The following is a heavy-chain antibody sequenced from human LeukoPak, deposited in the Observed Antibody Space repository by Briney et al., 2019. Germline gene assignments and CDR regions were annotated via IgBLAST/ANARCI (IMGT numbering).Heavy chain of an antibody. CDR1: GFTFSTYE. CDR3: TRHGENYRITIFGGQKSREEDAFDI. J-gene: IGHJ3*02. V-gene: IGHV3-48*03. CDR2: ISGSGSSI. D-gene: IGHD3-3*01. Sequence: GGSLRLSCTASGFTFSTYEMNWVRQAPGKGLEWISYISGSGSSIFYANSLQGRFTVSRDNAKNSVYLQMNSLKTEDTAVYYCTRHGENYRITIFGGQKSREEDAFDIWGQGTMVTVSS.